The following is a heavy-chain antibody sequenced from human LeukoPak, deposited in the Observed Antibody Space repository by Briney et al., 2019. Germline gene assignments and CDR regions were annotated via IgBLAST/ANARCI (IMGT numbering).Heavy chain of an antibody. D-gene: IGHD5-12*01. V-gene: IGHV1-69*06. CDR2: IIPIFGTA. CDR1: GGTFSSYA. J-gene: IGHJ6*02. CDR3: ATVPRTSIYSGYDYYYYGMDV. Sequence: SVKVSCKASGGTFSSYAISWVRQAPGQGLEWMGGIIPIFGTANYAQKFQGRVTMTEDTSTDTAYMELSSLRSEDTAVYYCATVPRTSIYSGYDYYYYGMDVWGQGTTVTVSS.